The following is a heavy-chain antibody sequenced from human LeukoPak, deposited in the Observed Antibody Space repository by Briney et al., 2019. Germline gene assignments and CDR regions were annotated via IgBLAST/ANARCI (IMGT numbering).Heavy chain of an antibody. Sequence: SETLSLTCAVSGGSVSSDTYYWHWIRRSPGKGLEWVGFVYYSGRTKYNPSLKSRVTISVDTSKNQFSLKLSSVTAADTAVYYCARAFDIWGQGTMVTVSS. J-gene: IGHJ3*02. V-gene: IGHV4-61*01. CDR2: VYYSGRT. CDR3: ARAFDI. CDR1: GGSVSSDTYY.